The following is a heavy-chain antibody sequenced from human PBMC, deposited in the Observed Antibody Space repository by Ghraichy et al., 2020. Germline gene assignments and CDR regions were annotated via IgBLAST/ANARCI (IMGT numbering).Heavy chain of an antibody. V-gene: IGHV3-7*01. CDR3: ARENDEVVGGRYFYYGMDV. D-gene: IGHD3-10*01. Sequence: GESLNISCAASGFTFSSFWMSWVRQVPGKGLEWVANIKQDGSAKYYLDSVEGRFTISRDNVKNSLYLQMNSLRGEDTAVYYCARENDEVVGGRYFYYGMDVWGQGTTVTVSS. J-gene: IGHJ6*02. CDR2: IKQDGSAK. CDR1: GFTFSSFW.